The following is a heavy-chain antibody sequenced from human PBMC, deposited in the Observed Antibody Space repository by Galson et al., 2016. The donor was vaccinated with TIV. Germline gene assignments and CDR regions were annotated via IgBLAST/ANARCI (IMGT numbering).Heavy chain of an antibody. CDR1: GFTFDVYA. D-gene: IGHD1-14*01. J-gene: IGHJ4*02. CDR2: ITWIGDT. CDR3: AREIPGGTTDLDC. V-gene: IGHV3-43D*03. Sequence: SLRLSCAASGFTFDVYAMHWVRQAPGRVLEWVSLITWIGDTYYAESVKGRFTISRDNAKNSLFLQINSLRVEDTAVYYCAREIPGGTTDLDCWGQGTLVTVSS.